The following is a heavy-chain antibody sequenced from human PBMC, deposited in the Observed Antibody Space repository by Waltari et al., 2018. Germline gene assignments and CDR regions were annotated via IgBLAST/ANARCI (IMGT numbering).Heavy chain of an antibody. CDR1: GGSFSGYY. V-gene: IGHV4-34*01. CDR2: INHSGST. D-gene: IGHD3-3*01. J-gene: IGHJ4*02. Sequence: QVQLQQWGAGLLKPSETLSLTCAVYGGSFSGYYWSWIRQPPGKGREWIGEINHSGSTNYNPSLKSRVTISVDTSKNQFSLKLSSVTAAETAVYYCARGSSYYDFWSGYSNNGFDYWGQGTLVTVSS. CDR3: ARGSSYYDFWSGYSNNGFDY.